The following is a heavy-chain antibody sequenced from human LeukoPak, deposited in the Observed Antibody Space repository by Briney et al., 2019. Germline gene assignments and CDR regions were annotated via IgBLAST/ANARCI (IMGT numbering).Heavy chain of an antibody. CDR2: ISYDGSNK. J-gene: IGHJ3*02. Sequence: GGSLRLSCAASGFTFSSYAMHWVRQAPGKGLEWVAVISYDGSNKYYADSVKGRFTISRDNSKNTLYLQMNSLRAEDTAVYYCARDSYDSSVGAFDIWGQGTMVTVSS. V-gene: IGHV3-30-3*01. CDR1: GFTFSSYA. CDR3: ARDSYDSSVGAFDI. D-gene: IGHD3-22*01.